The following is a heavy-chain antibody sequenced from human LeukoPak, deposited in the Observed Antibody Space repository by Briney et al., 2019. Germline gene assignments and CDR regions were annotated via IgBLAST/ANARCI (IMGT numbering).Heavy chain of an antibody. D-gene: IGHD1-1*01. Sequence: GGSLRLSCAASGFPFSSHAMSWVRQPPGKGLEWVAAISNGKTYYADSARGRFAISRDNAKNSLYLQMNSLRAEDTAVYYCAREDNWDYWGQGTLVTVSS. J-gene: IGHJ4*02. CDR1: GFPFSSHA. CDR3: AREDNWDY. CDR2: ISNGKT. V-gene: IGHV3-21*01.